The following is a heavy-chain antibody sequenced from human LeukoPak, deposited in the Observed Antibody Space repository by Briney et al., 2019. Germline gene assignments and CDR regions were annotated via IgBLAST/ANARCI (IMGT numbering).Heavy chain of an antibody. CDR1: GFTFDDYA. Sequence: GRSLRLSCAASGFTFDDYAMHWVRQAPGKGLEWVSGISWNSGSIGYADSVKGRFTISRDNAKNSLYLQMNSLRAEDTVLYYCAKGRAAIYGDYVGYFDYWGQGTLVTVSS. CDR2: ISWNSGSI. J-gene: IGHJ4*02. D-gene: IGHD4-17*01. CDR3: AKGRAAIYGDYVGYFDY. V-gene: IGHV3-9*01.